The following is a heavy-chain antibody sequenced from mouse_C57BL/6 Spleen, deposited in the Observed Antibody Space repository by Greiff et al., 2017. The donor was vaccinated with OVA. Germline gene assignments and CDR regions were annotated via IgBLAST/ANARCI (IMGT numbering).Heavy chain of an antibody. Sequence: VQLQQSGAELVKPGASVKLSCKASGYTFTSYWMQWVKQRPGQGLEWIGEIDPSDSYTNYNQKFKGKATLTVDTSSSTAYMQLSSLTSEDSAVYYCARGGDYGYGPFDYWGQGTTLTVSS. CDR3: ARGGDYGYGPFDY. V-gene: IGHV1-50*01. J-gene: IGHJ2*01. CDR1: GYTFTSYW. CDR2: IDPSDSYT. D-gene: IGHD2-2*01.